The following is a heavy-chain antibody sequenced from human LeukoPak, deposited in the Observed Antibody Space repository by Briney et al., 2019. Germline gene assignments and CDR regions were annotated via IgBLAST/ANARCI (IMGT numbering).Heavy chain of an antibody. CDR2: IRYDGSNK. CDR1: GFTFSSYG. CDR3: ARPKDPDYGDYAEFDY. D-gene: IGHD4-17*01. Sequence: PGGSLRLSCAASGFTFSSYGMHWVRQAPGKGLEWVAFIRYDGSNKYYADSVKGRFTISRDNSKNTLYLQMNSLRAEDTAVYYCARPKDPDYGDYAEFDYWGQGTLVTVSS. V-gene: IGHV3-30*02. J-gene: IGHJ4*02.